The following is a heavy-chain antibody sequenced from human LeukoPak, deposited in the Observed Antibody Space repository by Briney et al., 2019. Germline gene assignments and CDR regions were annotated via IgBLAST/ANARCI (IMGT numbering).Heavy chain of an antibody. D-gene: IGHD7-27*01. CDR2: INHSGST. Sequence: SETLSLTRAVYGGSFSGYYWSWIRQPPGKGLEWIGEINHSGSTNYNPSLKSRVTISVDTSKNQFSLKLSSVTAADTAVYYCATTATLNHWGGRAFDIWGQGTMVTVSS. J-gene: IGHJ3*02. V-gene: IGHV4-34*01. CDR3: ATTATLNHWGGRAFDI. CDR1: GGSFSGYY.